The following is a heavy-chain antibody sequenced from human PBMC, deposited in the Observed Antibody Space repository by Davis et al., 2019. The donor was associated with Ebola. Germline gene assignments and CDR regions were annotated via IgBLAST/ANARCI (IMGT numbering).Heavy chain of an antibody. Sequence: PSETLSLTCTVSGGSLSTNTYFWGWIRQPPGKALEWIGTIYYGGDTYYSPSLKSRVTLSVDTSKNQFSLDLRSVTAADTAVYYCVRDGCPGGSCYCGDYWGQGTLVTVSS. CDR3: VRDGCPGGSCYCGDY. CDR2: IYYGGDT. CDR1: GGSLSTNTYF. V-gene: IGHV4-39*02. D-gene: IGHD2-15*01. J-gene: IGHJ4*02.